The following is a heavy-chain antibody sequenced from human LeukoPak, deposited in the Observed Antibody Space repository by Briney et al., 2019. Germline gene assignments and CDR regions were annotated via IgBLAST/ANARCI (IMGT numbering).Heavy chain of an antibody. D-gene: IGHD2-21*02. V-gene: IGHV4-34*01. CDR2: INHSGST. CDR1: GGSFSGYY. J-gene: IGHJ4*02. Sequence: PSETLSLTCAVYGGSFSGYYWSWIRQPPGKGLEWIGEINHSGSTNYNPSLKSRVTISVDTSKNQFSLKLSSVTAADTAVYYCARAGGRCGGDCYWDFDYWGQGTLVTVSS. CDR3: ARAGGRCGGDCYWDFDY.